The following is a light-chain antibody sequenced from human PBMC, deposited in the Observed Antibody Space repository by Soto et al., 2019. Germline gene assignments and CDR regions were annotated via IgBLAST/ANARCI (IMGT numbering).Light chain of an antibody. CDR1: ESVSSGY. Sequence: EIVLTQSPGTLYLSPGERVTLSGSASESVSSGYVGWYQQKPGQAPRLVIFGAIGRATGIPDRFRGSGSGTDFTLTISSLETEDFAVYYCQQYGSSPPSFGQGTKREIQ. J-gene: IGKJ2*01. CDR3: QQYGSSPPS. V-gene: IGKV3-20*01. CDR2: GAI.